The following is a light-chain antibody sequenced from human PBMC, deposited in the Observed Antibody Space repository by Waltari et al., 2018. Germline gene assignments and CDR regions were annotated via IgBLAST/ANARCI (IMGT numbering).Light chain of an antibody. CDR3: FSFVAANSFV. V-gene: IGLV2-23*01. Sequence: QSALTQPASVSGSPGQSITLSCTGTSNDIGNYALVSWYQQRPGEAPKLLMYGATKRPSEVSNRFSGSKSGKTASLTISGLQTEDEADYYCFSFVAANSFVFGPGTKVTVL. CDR1: SNDIGNYAL. J-gene: IGLJ1*01. CDR2: GAT.